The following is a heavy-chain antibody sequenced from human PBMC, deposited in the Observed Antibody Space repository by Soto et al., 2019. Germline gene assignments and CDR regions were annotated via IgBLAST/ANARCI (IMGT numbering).Heavy chain of an antibody. V-gene: IGHV3-49*04. Sequence: PVGSLRLSCTASGFTFGDYAMSWVRQAPGKGLEWVGFIRSKAYGGTTEYAASVKGRFTISRDDSKSIAYLQMNSLKTEDTAVYYCTRVEIEYYYDSSGYRPFDYWGQGTLVTVSS. CDR1: GFTFGDYA. CDR2: IRSKAYGGTT. CDR3: TRVEIEYYYDSSGYRPFDY. J-gene: IGHJ4*02. D-gene: IGHD3-22*01.